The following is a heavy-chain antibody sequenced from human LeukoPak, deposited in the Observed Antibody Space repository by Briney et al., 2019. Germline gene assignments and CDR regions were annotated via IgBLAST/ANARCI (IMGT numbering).Heavy chain of an antibody. J-gene: IGHJ5*02. V-gene: IGHV1-18*01. D-gene: IGHD3-3*01. CDR3: ARGGITIFGDPSFDP. Sequence: ASVKVSCKASGYTFTSYGISWVRQAPGQGLEWMGWISAYNGNTNYAQKLQGRVTMTTDTSTSTAHMELRSLRSDDTAVYYCARGGITIFGDPSFDPWGQGTLVTVSS. CDR1: GYTFTSYG. CDR2: ISAYNGNT.